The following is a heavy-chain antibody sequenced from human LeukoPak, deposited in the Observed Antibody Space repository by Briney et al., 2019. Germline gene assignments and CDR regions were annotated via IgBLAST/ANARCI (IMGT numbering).Heavy chain of an antibody. J-gene: IGHJ4*02. D-gene: IGHD5-12*01. CDR3: AKGGYSGYESDY. Sequence: GSLRLSCAASGFTFSSYGMHWVRQAPGKGLEWVAVISYDGSNKYYADSVKGRFTISRDNSKNTLYLQMNSLRAEDTAVYYCAKGGYSGYESDYWVQGTLVTVSS. CDR1: GFTFSSYG. V-gene: IGHV3-30*18. CDR2: ISYDGSNK.